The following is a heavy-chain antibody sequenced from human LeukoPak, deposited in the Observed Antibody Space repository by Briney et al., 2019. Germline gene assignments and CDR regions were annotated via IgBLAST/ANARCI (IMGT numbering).Heavy chain of an antibody. V-gene: IGHV3-48*04. Sequence: PGGSLRLSCAASGFTFSSYSMNWVRQAPGMGLEWVSYISSSSSTIYYADSVKGRFTISRDNAKNSLYLQMNSLRAEDTAVYYCARQDVWFGESQFDYWGQGTLVTVSS. CDR1: GFTFSSYS. CDR3: ARQDVWFGESQFDY. CDR2: ISSSSSTI. J-gene: IGHJ4*02. D-gene: IGHD3-10*01.